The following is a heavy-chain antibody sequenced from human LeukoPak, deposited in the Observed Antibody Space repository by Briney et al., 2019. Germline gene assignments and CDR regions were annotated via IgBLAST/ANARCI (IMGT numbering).Heavy chain of an antibody. D-gene: IGHD6-19*01. Sequence: PGGSLRLSCAASGFTFSSYSMNWVRPAPGRGREWVSSISSTSSYLYSADSVKGRFTTSRDNAKNSLYLPMNSLRAEDTAVYYCAREMTDNSGLEAYFDYWGQGTLVTVSS. V-gene: IGHV3-21*01. J-gene: IGHJ4*02. CDR3: AREMTDNSGLEAYFDY. CDR1: GFTFSSYS. CDR2: ISSTSSYL.